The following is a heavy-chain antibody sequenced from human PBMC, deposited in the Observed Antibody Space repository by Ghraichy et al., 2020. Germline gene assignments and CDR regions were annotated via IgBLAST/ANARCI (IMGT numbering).Heavy chain of an antibody. Sequence: GGSLRLSCAASGFTFSNAWMSWVRQAPGKGLEWVGRIKSKTDGGTTDYAAPVKGRFTISRDDSKNTLYLQMNSLKTEDTAVYYCWGSGYWDAFDIWGQGTMVTVSS. D-gene: IGHD3-22*01. V-gene: IGHV3-15*01. CDR1: GFTFSNAW. CDR3: WGSGYWDAFDI. J-gene: IGHJ3*02. CDR2: IKSKTDGGTT.